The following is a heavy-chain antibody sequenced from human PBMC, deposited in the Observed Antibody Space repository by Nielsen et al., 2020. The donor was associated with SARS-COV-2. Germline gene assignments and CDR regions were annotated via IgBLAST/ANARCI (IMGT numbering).Heavy chain of an antibody. V-gene: IGHV3-23*01. CDR2: IGGRGDGT. Sequence: GESLKISCAASGFTFSTYAMTWVRQAPGKGLEWVSAIGGRGDGTYYSDSVKGRFTISRDNSKNTLYLQMNSLRAEDTAVYYCARSLSGSYKSAFDIWGQGTMVTVSS. J-gene: IGHJ3*02. CDR1: GFTFSTYA. D-gene: IGHD1-26*01. CDR3: ARSLSGSYKSAFDI.